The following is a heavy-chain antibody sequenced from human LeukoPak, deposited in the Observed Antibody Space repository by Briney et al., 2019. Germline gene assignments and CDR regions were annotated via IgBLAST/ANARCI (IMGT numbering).Heavy chain of an antibody. J-gene: IGHJ4*02. V-gene: IGHV3-23*01. CDR3: AKDRVPPVNLFDY. CDR2: ISGSGGST. CDR1: GFTFSSYG. Sequence: GRSLRLSCAASGFTFSSYGMHWVRQAPGKGLEWVSAISGSGGSTYYADSVKGRFTISRDNSKNTLYLQMNSLRAEDTAVYYCAKDRVPPVNLFDYWGQGTLVTVSS. D-gene: IGHD3-10*01.